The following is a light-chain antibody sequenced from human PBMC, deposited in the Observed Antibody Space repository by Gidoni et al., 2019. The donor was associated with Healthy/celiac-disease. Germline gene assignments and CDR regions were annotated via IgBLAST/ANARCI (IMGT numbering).Light chain of an antibody. CDR3: QVWDSSSDHVV. Sequence: SYVLTPPPSASVAPGPTARITCGGNNIGSTSVHWSQQKPGQAPVLVVYDESDRPSGIPERVSGSNSGNTATLTISRVEAGDEADYYCQVWDSSSDHVVFGGGTKLTVL. CDR1: NIGSTS. J-gene: IGLJ2*01. CDR2: DES. V-gene: IGLV3-21*02.